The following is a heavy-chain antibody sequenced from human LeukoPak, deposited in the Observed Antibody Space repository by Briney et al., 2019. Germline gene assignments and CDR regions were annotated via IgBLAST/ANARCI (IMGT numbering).Heavy chain of an antibody. Sequence: GESLKIYCKGSGYSFTSYWIGWVRQMPGKGLEWMGIIYPGDSDTRYSPSFQGQVTISADKSISTAYLQWSSPKASDTAMYYCARGRRVPAYSDYFDYWGQGTLVTVSS. V-gene: IGHV5-51*01. CDR2: IYPGDSDT. D-gene: IGHD1-26*01. CDR1: GYSFTSYW. J-gene: IGHJ4*02. CDR3: ARGRRVPAYSDYFDY.